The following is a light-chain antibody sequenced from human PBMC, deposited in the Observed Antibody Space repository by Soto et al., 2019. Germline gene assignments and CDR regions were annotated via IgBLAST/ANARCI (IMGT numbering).Light chain of an antibody. CDR2: EVD. Sequence: QSVLTQPPSASGSPGQSVTISCTGTSSDVGGYNYVSWYQHHPGKAPKLIIHEVDERPSGVPDRFSGSKSGNTASLTVSGLQAEDEADYYCSSYVGSNNFPYVFGTGTKVTVL. V-gene: IGLV2-8*01. J-gene: IGLJ1*01. CDR1: SSDVGGYNY. CDR3: SSYVGSNNFPYV.